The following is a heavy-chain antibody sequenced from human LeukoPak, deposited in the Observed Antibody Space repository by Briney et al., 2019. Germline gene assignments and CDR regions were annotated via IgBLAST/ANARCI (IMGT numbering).Heavy chain of an antibody. CDR2: IYYSGST. V-gene: IGHV4-59*08. CDR1: GGSISSYY. J-gene: IGHJ4*02. Sequence: KPSETLSLTCTVSGGSISSYYWSWIRQPPGKGLEWIGYIYYSGSTNYNPSLKSRVTISVDTSKNQFSLKLSSVTAADTAVYYCARGLSGYSYGYYFDYWGQGSLVTVSS. D-gene: IGHD5-18*01. CDR3: ARGLSGYSYGYYFDY.